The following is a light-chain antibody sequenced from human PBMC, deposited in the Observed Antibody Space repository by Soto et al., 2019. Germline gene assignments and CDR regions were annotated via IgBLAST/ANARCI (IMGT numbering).Light chain of an antibody. CDR2: AAS. Sequence: AIRMTQSPSSFAASKGDRVTLXXRASQGISSYLAWYQQKPGKAPKXLIYAASTLQSGVPSRFSGSGSGTDFTLTISCLQSEDFATYYCQQYYSYPRAFGQGTRLEIK. V-gene: IGKV1-8*01. CDR1: QGISSY. J-gene: IGKJ5*01. CDR3: QQYYSYPRA.